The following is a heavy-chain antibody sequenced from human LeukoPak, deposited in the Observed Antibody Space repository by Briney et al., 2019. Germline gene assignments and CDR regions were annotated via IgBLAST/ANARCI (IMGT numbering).Heavy chain of an antibody. V-gene: IGHV3-48*01. CDR3: ARDDPDYGDYLFDY. D-gene: IGHD4-17*01. J-gene: IGHJ4*02. CDR2: ISSSISTI. Sequence: GGSLKLSCAASGFTFSSYNMNWVRQAPGKGLEWVSYISSSISTIYYADSVKGRFTISRDNAKNSLYLQMNSLRAEDTAVYYCARDDPDYGDYLFDYWGQGTLVTVSS. CDR1: GFTFSSYN.